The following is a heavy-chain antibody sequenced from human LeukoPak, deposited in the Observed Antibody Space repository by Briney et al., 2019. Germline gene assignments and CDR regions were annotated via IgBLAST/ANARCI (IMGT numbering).Heavy chain of an antibody. CDR3: ARDRDYSPDY. CDR2: ISAYSGNT. J-gene: IGHJ4*02. V-gene: IGHV1-18*04. D-gene: IGHD2-21*01. Sequence: ASVKVSCKASGYTFTGYYMHWVRQAPGQGLEWMGWISAYSGNTIYAQKLQGRVTMTTDTSTTTAYMELRSLRSDDTAVYYCARDRDYSPDYWGQGTLVTVSS. CDR1: GYTFTGYY.